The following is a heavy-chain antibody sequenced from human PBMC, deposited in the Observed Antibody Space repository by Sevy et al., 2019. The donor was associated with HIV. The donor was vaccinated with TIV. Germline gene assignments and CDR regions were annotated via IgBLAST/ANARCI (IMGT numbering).Heavy chain of an antibody. CDR2: ISYDGSIK. CDR3: AGERTYYYDSSGSDYGYYGMDV. D-gene: IGHD3-22*01. CDR1: GFTFSTYA. V-gene: IGHV3-30*04. J-gene: IGHJ6*02. Sequence: GGSLRLSCAASGFTFSTYAMHWVRQAPGKGLEWVAVISYDGSIKYSADSVKGRFTISRDNSKNTLYLQMNSLRPEDXXXXXCAGERTYYYDSSGSDYGYYGMDVWGQGATVTVSS.